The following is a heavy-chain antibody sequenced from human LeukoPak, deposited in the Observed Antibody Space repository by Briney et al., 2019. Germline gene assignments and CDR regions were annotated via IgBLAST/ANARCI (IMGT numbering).Heavy chain of an antibody. CDR3: ARGYSNYVFPTYYYYYMDV. D-gene: IGHD4-11*01. V-gene: IGHV4-59*11. CDR2: IYYSGST. Sequence: SETLSLTCTVSGGSISSHYWSWIRQPPGKGLEWIGYIYYSGSTNYNPSLKSRVTISVDTSKNQFSLKLSSVTAADTAVYYCARGYSNYVFPTYYYYYMDVWGKGTTVTVSS. J-gene: IGHJ6*03. CDR1: GGSISSHY.